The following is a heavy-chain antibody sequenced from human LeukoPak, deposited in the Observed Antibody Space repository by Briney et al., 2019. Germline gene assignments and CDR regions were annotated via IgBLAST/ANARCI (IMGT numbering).Heavy chain of an antibody. CDR2: IKQGGSEN. V-gene: IGHV3-7*01. CDR3: VRGPHYGAYTDYFDY. Sequence: GGSLRLSCAASGFTFSSYWMSWVRQAPGKGLEWVATIKQGGSENYYVDSVKGRFAISRDDANNSLYLQMNGLRVEDTALYYCVRGPHYGAYTDYFDYWGQGTLVTVSS. D-gene: IGHD4-17*01. J-gene: IGHJ4*02. CDR1: GFTFSSYW.